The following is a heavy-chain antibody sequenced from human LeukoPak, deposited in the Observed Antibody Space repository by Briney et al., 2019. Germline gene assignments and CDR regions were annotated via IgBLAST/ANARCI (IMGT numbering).Heavy chain of an antibody. J-gene: IGHJ4*02. CDR2: IKQDGSEK. V-gene: IGHV3-7*03. D-gene: IGHD3-10*01. Sequence: GGSLRLSCAASGFTFSSYWMSWVRQAPGKGLEWVANIKQDGSEKYYVDSVKGRFTISRDNAKNSLYLQMNSLRAEDTAVYYCARGSGSYGSNLDYWGQGTLVTVSS. CDR1: GFTFSSYW. CDR3: ARGSGSYGSNLDY.